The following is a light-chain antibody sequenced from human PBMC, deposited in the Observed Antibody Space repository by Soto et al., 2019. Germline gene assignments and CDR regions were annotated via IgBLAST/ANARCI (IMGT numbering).Light chain of an antibody. CDR3: QQSYSTPRP. CDR2: AAS. V-gene: IGKV1-39*01. J-gene: IGKJ4*01. Sequence: DIQMTQSPSSLSASVGDRVTITCRASQSISSYLNWYQQKPGKAPKLLIYAASSLQSGVPSRFSGSGSGTDFTLTISSLQPEDFATNYCQQSYSTPRPYGGGTKVEIK. CDR1: QSISSY.